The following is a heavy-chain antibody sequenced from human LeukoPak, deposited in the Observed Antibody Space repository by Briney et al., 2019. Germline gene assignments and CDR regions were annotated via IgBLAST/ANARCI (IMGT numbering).Heavy chain of an antibody. Sequence: ASVKVSCKASGGTFSSYAISRVRQATGQGLEWMGWMNPNSGNTGYAQKFQGRVTMTRNTSISTAYMELSSLRSEDTAVYYCARGTGRKRSRYCSSTSCYYMDVWGKGTTVTVSS. CDR3: ARGTGRKRSRYCSSTSCYYMDV. D-gene: IGHD2-2*01. V-gene: IGHV1-8*02. CDR1: GGTFSSYA. CDR2: MNPNSGNT. J-gene: IGHJ6*03.